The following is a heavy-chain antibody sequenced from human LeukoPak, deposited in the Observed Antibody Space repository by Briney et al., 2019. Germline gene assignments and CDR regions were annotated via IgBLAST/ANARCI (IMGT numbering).Heavy chain of an antibody. D-gene: IGHD3-10*01. CDR1: GFTFDDYA. Sequence: GGSLRLSCAASGFTFDDYAMHWVRQAPGKGLEWVSGISWNSGSIGYADSVKGRFTISRDNAKNSLYLQMNSLRAEDTAVYYCARAGGPGLLWFGELLLPHYWGQGTLVTVSS. J-gene: IGHJ4*02. CDR3: ARAGGPGLLWFGELLLPHY. CDR2: ISWNSGSI. V-gene: IGHV3-9*01.